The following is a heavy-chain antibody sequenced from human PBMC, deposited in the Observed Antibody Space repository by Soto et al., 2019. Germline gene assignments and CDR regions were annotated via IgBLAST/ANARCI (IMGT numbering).Heavy chain of an antibody. CDR3: AKETEEQLVGGPSPVGY. Sequence: EVQLVESGGGLVQPGRSLRLSCAASGFTFDDYAMHWVRQAPGKGLEWVSGISWNSGSIGYADSVKGRFTISRDNAXNPXYLQMNSLRAEDTALYYCAKETEEQLVGGPSPVGYWGQGTLVTVSS. J-gene: IGHJ4*02. CDR1: GFTFDDYA. D-gene: IGHD6-6*01. CDR2: ISWNSGSI. V-gene: IGHV3-9*01.